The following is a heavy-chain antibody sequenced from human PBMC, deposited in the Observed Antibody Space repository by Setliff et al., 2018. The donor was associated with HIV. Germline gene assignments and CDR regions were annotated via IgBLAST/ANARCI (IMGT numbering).Heavy chain of an antibody. CDR3: ARRSRSYSSSPFQGGAFDI. CDR2: INQSGST. CDR1: GGSLSGYY. Sequence: PSETLSLTCAVYGGSLSGYYWSWIRQPPGKGLEWIGEINQSGSTNYNPSLKSRVTISVDTSKNQFSLKLNSMTAADTGVYYCARRSRSYSSSPFQGGAFDIWGQGTMVTVSS. J-gene: IGHJ3*02. V-gene: IGHV4-34*01. D-gene: IGHD6-6*01.